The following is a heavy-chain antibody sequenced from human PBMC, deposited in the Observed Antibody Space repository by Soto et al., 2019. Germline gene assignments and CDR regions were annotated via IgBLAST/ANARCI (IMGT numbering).Heavy chain of an antibody. CDR1: GGSFSGYY. CDR3: ARGLGRYCSSTSCYASYYYYYMDV. CDR2: INHSGST. J-gene: IGHJ6*03. D-gene: IGHD2-2*01. Sequence: PSETLSLTCAVYGGSFSGYYWSWIRQPPGKGLEWIGEINHSGSTNYNPSLKSRVTISVDTSKNQFSLKLSSVTAADTAVYYCARGLGRYCSSTSCYASYYYYYMDVWGKGTTVTAP. V-gene: IGHV4-34*01.